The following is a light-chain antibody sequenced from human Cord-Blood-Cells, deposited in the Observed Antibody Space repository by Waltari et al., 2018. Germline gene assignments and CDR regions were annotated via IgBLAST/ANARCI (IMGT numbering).Light chain of an antibody. CDR2: DAS. V-gene: IGKV3-11*01. Sequence: EIVLTQSPATLSLSPGERATLSCRASQCVSSYLAWYQQKPGQAPRLLIYDASNRATGIPARFSGSVSGTDFTLTISSLEPEDFAVYYCQQRSNWSFTFGPGTKVDIK. CDR3: QQRSNWSFT. J-gene: IGKJ3*01. CDR1: QCVSSY.